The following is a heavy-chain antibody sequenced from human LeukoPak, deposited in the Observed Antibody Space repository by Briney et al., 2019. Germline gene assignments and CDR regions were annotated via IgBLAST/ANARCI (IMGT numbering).Heavy chain of an antibody. D-gene: IGHD6-19*01. Sequence: SETLSLTCAVYGGSFSGYYWSWIRQPAGKGLEWIGRIYTSGSTNYNPSLKSRVTMSVDTSKNQFSLKLSSVTAADTAVYYCARDISSGSTRLYYYYYMDVWGKGTTVTISS. V-gene: IGHV4-4*07. CDR1: GGSFSGYY. CDR3: ARDISSGSTRLYYYYYMDV. CDR2: IYTSGST. J-gene: IGHJ6*03.